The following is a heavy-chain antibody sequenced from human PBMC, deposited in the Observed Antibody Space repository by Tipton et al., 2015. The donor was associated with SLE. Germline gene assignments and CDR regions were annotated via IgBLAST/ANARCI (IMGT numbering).Heavy chain of an antibody. D-gene: IGHD6-13*01. CDR1: GDSISSHY. V-gene: IGHV4-59*11. Sequence: TLSLTCTASGDSISSHYWSWIRPPPGKGLEWIWLIHYSGSTTSNPSLHSRLTISVETSKNQFCLKLSSVTAADTAVYYCARLARVAVAGSNYYHSMDVWGQGTTVTVSS. CDR2: IHYSGST. CDR3: ARLARVAVAGSNYYHSMDV. J-gene: IGHJ6*02.